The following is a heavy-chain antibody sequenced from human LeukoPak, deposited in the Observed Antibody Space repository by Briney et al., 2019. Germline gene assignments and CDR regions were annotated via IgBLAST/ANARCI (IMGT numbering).Heavy chain of an antibody. V-gene: IGHV4-59*01. Sequence: GSLRLSCAASGFTFSNAWMSWIRQPPGKGLEWIGFIYHSRITNYNPSLKSRVTISVDTSKNQFSLNLSSVTAADTAVYYCARDERSDTSGWHLGYWGQGTLVTVSS. CDR1: GFTFSNAW. CDR3: ARDERSDTSGWHLGY. CDR2: IYHSRIT. D-gene: IGHD6-19*01. J-gene: IGHJ4*02.